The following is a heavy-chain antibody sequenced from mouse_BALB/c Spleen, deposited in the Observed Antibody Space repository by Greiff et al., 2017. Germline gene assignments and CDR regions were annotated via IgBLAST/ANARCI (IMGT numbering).Heavy chain of an antibody. J-gene: IGHJ3*01. V-gene: IGHV5-12-1*01. Sequence: EVKLVESGGGLVKPGGSLKLSCAASGFAFSSYDMSWVRQTPEKRLEWVAYISSGGGSTYYPDTVKGRFTISRDNAKNTLYLQMSSLKSEDTAMYYCARLGDYDGFAYWGQGTLVTVSA. CDR1: GFAFSSYD. CDR3: ARLGDYDGFAY. D-gene: IGHD2-4*01. CDR2: ISSGGGST.